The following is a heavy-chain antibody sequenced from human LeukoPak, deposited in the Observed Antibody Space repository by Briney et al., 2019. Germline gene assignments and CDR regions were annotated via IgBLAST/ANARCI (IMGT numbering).Heavy chain of an antibody. Sequence: SVKVSCKASGGTFSSYAISWVRQAPGQGLEGMGGIIPIFGTANYAQKFQGRVTITTDESTSPAYMELSSLRSEDTAVYFCASRASGSGSYYPDYWGQGTLVTVSS. V-gene: IGHV1-69*05. CDR2: IIPIFGTA. CDR3: ASRASGSGSYYPDY. CDR1: GGTFSSYA. J-gene: IGHJ4*02. D-gene: IGHD3-10*01.